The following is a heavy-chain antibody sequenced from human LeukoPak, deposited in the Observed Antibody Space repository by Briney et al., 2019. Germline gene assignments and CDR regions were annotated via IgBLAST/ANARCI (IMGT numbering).Heavy chain of an antibody. CDR3: ARERGARYESADYYGMDV. D-gene: IGHD3-22*01. J-gene: IGHJ6*02. V-gene: IGHV3-23*01. CDR1: GFIFSSFA. Sequence: GGSLRLSCAASGFIFSSFAMSWVRQAPGKGLEWVSGISGSGGSTYYADFVKGRFTISRDNSKNTLYLQMNSLRAEDTAVYYCARERGARYESADYYGMDVWGQGTTVTVSS. CDR2: ISGSGGST.